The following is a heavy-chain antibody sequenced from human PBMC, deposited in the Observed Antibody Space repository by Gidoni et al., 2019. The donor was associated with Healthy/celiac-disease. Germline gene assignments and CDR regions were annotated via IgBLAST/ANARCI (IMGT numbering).Heavy chain of an antibody. D-gene: IGHD3-3*01. V-gene: IGHV1-69*01. CDR2: IIPIFGTA. CDR3: ARDYDFSMDV. J-gene: IGHJ6*03. CDR1: GGTFSSYA. Sequence: QVQRVQSGAEVKKPGSSVKVSCKASGGTFSSYAISWVRQAPGQGLEWMGGIIPIFGTANYAQKFKSRVTITANEATSTAYMELSSLRSEDTAVYDCARDYDFSMDVWGKGTTVTVSS.